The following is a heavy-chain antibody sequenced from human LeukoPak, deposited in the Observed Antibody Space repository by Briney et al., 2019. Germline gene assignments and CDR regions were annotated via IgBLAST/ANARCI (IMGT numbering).Heavy chain of an antibody. V-gene: IGHV3-23*01. Sequence: PGGSLRLSCAASGFTFSSYAMSWVRQAPGKGLEWVSAISGSGGSTYYGDAVKGRFTISRDNSKNTLYLQMDSLRAEDTAVYYCAKGGGRYYYGSGSPTGWGQGTLVTVSS. CDR3: AKGGGRYYYGSGSPTG. D-gene: IGHD3-10*01. J-gene: IGHJ4*02. CDR2: ISGSGGST. CDR1: GFTFSSYA.